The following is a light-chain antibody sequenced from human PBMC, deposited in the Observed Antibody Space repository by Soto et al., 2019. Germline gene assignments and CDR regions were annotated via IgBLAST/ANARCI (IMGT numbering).Light chain of an antibody. J-gene: IGKJ2*01. V-gene: IGKV3-15*01. CDR2: GAS. CDR3: QQSNNWPYT. CDR1: QSVSSN. Sequence: EIVMTQSPATLSVSPGERATLSCRASQSVSSNLAWYQQKPGQAPRLLLYGASTRATDIPARFSGSGSGTDFTLTISSLQSEDFAVYYCQQSNNWPYTFGQGTKLEIK.